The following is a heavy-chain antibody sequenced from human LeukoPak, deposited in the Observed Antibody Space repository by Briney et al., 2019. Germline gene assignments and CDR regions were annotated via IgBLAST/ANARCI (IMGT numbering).Heavy chain of an antibody. J-gene: IGHJ6*04. CDR3: AKARVYCSSTSCRRNGMDV. Sequence: PGGSLRLSCAASGFTFSSYAMSWVRQAPGKGLEWVSAISGSGGSTYYADSVKGRFTISRDNSENTLYLQMNSLRVEDTAVYYCAKARVYCSSTSCRRNGMDVWGRGTTVTVSS. D-gene: IGHD2-2*01. CDR1: GFTFSSYA. V-gene: IGHV3-23*01. CDR2: ISGSGGST.